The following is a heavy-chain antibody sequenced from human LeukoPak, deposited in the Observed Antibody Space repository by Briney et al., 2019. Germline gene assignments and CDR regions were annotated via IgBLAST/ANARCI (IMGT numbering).Heavy chain of an antibody. J-gene: IGHJ2*01. Sequence: GSLRLSCAASGFTFSSYAMGWVRQAPGKGLEWVSGISGSGGSTLYADSVKGRFTISRDNSKKTVYLQMNSLRAEDTAVYYCAKDRVAHFFYWYFDLWGRGTLVTVSS. V-gene: IGHV3-23*01. D-gene: IGHD5-12*01. CDR1: GFTFSSYA. CDR3: AKDRVAHFFYWYFDL. CDR2: ISGSGGST.